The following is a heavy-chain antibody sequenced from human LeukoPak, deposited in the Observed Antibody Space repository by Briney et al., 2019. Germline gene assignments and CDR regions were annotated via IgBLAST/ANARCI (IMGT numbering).Heavy chain of an antibody. CDR2: ISYDGGSK. Sequence: PGGSLRLSCLASGITFNRYAMHWVRQSPGKGLEWVAVISYDGGSKDHAGSVKGRVTISRDNSKNTLYLQMNNLRVEDTAVYYCARGGTEIYYRYYSMDVWGQGTTVTVSS. D-gene: IGHD3-22*01. J-gene: IGHJ6*02. CDR1: GITFNRYA. CDR3: ARGGTEIYYRYYSMDV. V-gene: IGHV3-30*04.